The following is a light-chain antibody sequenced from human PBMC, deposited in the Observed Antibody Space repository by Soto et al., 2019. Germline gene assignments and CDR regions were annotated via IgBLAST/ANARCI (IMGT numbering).Light chain of an antibody. CDR2: TNT. Sequence: QSVLTQPPSVSGAPGQRVTISCTGGSSNFGAGYDVHWYQQLPGTAPKLLIHTNTNRPSGVPDRFSGSKSDTSASLAITGLQAEDEADYYCQSYDSSLSRYVLGTGTKVTVL. CDR3: QSYDSSLSRYV. J-gene: IGLJ1*01. V-gene: IGLV1-40*01. CDR1: SSNFGAGYD.